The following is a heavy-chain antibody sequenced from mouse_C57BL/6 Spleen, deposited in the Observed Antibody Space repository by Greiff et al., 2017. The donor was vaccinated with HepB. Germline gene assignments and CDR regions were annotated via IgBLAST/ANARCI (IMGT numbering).Heavy chain of an antibody. J-gene: IGHJ2*01. CDR3: TREDYYGSDYFDY. V-gene: IGHV1-15*01. CDR1: GYTFTDYE. CDR2: IDPETGGT. Sequence: QVQLQQSGAELVRPGASVTLSCKASGYTFTDYEMHWVKQTPVHGLEWIGAIDPETGGTAYNQKFKGKAILTADKSSSTAYMELRSLTSEDSAVYYCTREDYYGSDYFDYWGQGTTLTVSS. D-gene: IGHD1-1*01.